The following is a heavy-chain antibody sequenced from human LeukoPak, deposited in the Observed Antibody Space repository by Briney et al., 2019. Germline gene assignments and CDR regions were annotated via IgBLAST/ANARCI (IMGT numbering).Heavy chain of an antibody. CDR1: GGSISSYY. D-gene: IGHD3-22*01. CDR2: IYYSGST. J-gene: IGHJ4*02. Sequence: SETLSLTCTVSGGSISSYYWSWIRQPPGKGLEWIGYIYYSGSTNYNPSLKSRATISVDTSKNQFSLKLSSVTAADTAVYYCARKSQNTLYYYDSSGYYPDYWGQGPLVTVSS. V-gene: IGHV4-59*12. CDR3: ARKSQNTLYYYDSSGYYPDY.